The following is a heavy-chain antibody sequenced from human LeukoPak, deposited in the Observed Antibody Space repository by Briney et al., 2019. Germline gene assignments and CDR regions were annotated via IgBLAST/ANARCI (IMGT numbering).Heavy chain of an antibody. CDR3: ARRGVKTTRFDY. V-gene: IGHV4-59*01. D-gene: IGHD1-1*01. CDR1: GGSINTYY. CDR2: LYNSGTT. Sequence: SETLSLTCTVSGGSINTYYWSWIRQPPGKGLEWIGYLYNSGTTNYNPSLKSRVSISGDTSKNQLSLKLISVTAADTAVYYCARRGVKTTRFDYWGQGILVTVSS. J-gene: IGHJ4*02.